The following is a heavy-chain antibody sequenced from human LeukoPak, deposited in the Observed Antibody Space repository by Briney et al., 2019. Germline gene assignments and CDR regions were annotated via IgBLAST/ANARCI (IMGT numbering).Heavy chain of an antibody. CDR3: AKAKRNSDYLFDY. CDR1: GFTFDDYV. V-gene: IGHV3-9*01. Sequence: GGSLRLSCAASGFTFDDYVMHWVRQAPGRGLEWVSSIGWNKDKILYADSLKGRFTISRDNARRSLFLQMDSLRAEDTAFYYCAKAKRNSDYLFDYWGQGTLVAVSS. D-gene: IGHD5-12*01. J-gene: IGHJ4*02. CDR2: IGWNKDKI.